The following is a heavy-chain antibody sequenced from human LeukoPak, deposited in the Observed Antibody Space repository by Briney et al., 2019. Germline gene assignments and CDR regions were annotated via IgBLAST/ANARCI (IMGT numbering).Heavy chain of an antibody. CDR1: GFTFSSYR. V-gene: IGHV3-21*01. J-gene: IGHJ4*02. D-gene: IGHD6-13*01. Sequence: GGSLRLSCAASGFTFSSYRINWVRQAPGKGLEWVSSITSSSSYIYYADSVKGRFTISRDNAKNSLYLQMNSLRVDDTAVYYCARGRYSSTWSPSEYWGQGTLVTVSS. CDR3: ARGRYSSTWSPSEY. CDR2: ITSSSSYI.